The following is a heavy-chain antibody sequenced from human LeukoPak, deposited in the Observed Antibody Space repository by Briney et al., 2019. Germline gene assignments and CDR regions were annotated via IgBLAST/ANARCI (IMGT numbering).Heavy chain of an antibody. V-gene: IGHV1-2*02. CDR2: IDPNSGGT. CDR3: ARAPYCDSSSCYTGSNWFDP. CDR1: GYTFTGYY. D-gene: IGHD2-2*02. J-gene: IGHJ5*02. Sequence: GASVKVSCKTSGYTFTGYYMHWVRQAPGQGLEWMGWIDPNSGGTNYAQRFQGRVTTTRDTSISTAYLEMSRLRSDDTAVYYCARAPYCDSSSCYTGSNWFDPWGRGTLVTVSS.